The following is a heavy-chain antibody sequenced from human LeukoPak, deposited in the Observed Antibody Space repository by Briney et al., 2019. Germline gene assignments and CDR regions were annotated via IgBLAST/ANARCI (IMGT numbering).Heavy chain of an antibody. Sequence: SETLSLTCTVSGGSIRKSDYYWGWIRQPPGKGLEWIGNIYYSGSIYYNPSLKSRVTISVDTSKNQFSLGLSSVTAADTAVYYCARGNRKGRTAAGIVDWGQGTLVTVSS. CDR3: ARGNRKGRTAAGIVD. CDR2: IYYSGSI. V-gene: IGHV4-39*01. CDR1: GGSIRKSDYY. J-gene: IGHJ4*02. D-gene: IGHD6-13*01.